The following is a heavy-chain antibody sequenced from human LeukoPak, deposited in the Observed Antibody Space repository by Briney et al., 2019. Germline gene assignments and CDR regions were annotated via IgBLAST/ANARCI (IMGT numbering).Heavy chain of an antibody. CDR1: GGSISSGSYY. CDR3: ARALKGGGYFIVVPAATPTFDY. Sequence: SETLSLTCTVSGGSISSGSYYWSWIRQPAGKGLEWIGRIYTSGSTNYNPSLESRVTISVDTSKSQFSLKLSSVTAADTAVYYCARALKGGGYFIVVPAATPTFDYWGQGTLVTVSS. CDR2: IYTSGST. V-gene: IGHV4-61*02. D-gene: IGHD2-2*01. J-gene: IGHJ4*02.